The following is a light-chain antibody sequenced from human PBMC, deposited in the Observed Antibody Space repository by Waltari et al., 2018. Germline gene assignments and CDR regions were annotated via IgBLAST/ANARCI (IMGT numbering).Light chain of an antibody. Sequence: IQLTQSPSFLSASVGDRVTITCRASQDLSSSLAWYQQKPGRAPKLLIYAASTLQSGVPSRLSGSGSGTEFTLTISSLQPEDFVTYYCQQVNNYPFTFGPGTILDVK. V-gene: IGKV1-9*01. CDR2: AAS. J-gene: IGKJ3*01. CDR3: QQVNNYPFT. CDR1: QDLSSS.